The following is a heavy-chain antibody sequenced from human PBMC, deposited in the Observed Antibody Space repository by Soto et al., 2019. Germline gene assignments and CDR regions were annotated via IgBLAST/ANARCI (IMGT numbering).Heavy chain of an antibody. CDR2: IYHSGST. J-gene: IGHJ5*02. CDR3: ARVTKYYDILTGYGSYGNWFDP. V-gene: IGHV4-4*02. CDR1: SGSISSSNW. D-gene: IGHD3-9*01. Sequence: QVQLQESGPGLVKPSGTLSLTCAVSSGSISSSNWWSWVRQPPGKGLEWIGEIYHSGSTNYNPSLKSRVTISVDKSKNQFSLKLSSVTAADTAVYYCARVTKYYDILTGYGSYGNWFDPWGQGTLVTVSS.